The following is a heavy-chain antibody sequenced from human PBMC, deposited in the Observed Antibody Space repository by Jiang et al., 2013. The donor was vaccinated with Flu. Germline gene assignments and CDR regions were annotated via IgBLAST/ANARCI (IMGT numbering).Heavy chain of an antibody. V-gene: IGHV6-1*01. CDR2: TYYRSKWYN. J-gene: IGHJ6*02. D-gene: IGHD6-19*01. Sequence: QTLSLTCVISGASVFSDTATWNWIRQSPSRGLEWLGRTYYRSKWYNDYAESVKGRITIIPDTPKNRFSLQLNSVTPEDTAIYYCAGYYSGGHYGMDVWGQGATVTVSS. CDR3: AGYYSGGHYGMDV. CDR1: GASVFSDTAT.